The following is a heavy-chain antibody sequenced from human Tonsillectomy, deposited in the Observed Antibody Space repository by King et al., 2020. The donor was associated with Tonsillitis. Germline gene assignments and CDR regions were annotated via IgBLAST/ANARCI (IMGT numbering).Heavy chain of an antibody. D-gene: IGHD4-17*01. CDR2: IWYDGSNK. CDR3: ARDLTTVTTSPDFDY. Sequence: VQLVESGGGVVQPGRSLRLSCAASGFTFSSYGMHWVRPAPGKGLEWVAVIWYDGSNKYYADSVKGRFTISRDNSKDTLYLQMNSLRAEDTAVYYCARDLTTVTTSPDFDYWGQGTLVTVSS. V-gene: IGHV3-33*01. J-gene: IGHJ4*02. CDR1: GFTFSSYG.